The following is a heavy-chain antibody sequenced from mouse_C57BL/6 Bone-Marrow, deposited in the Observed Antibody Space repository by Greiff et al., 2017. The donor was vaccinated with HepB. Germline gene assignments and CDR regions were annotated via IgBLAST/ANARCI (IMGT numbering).Heavy chain of an antibody. Sequence: QVQLQQSGAELVKPGASVKMSCKASGYTFTSYWITWVKQRPGQGLEWIGDIYPGSGSTNYNEKFKSKATLTVDTSSSTAYMQLSSLTSEDSAVYYCAKYYGSSEYYFDYWGQGTTLTVSS. J-gene: IGHJ2*01. D-gene: IGHD1-1*01. CDR1: GYTFTSYW. CDR3: AKYYGSSEYYFDY. CDR2: IYPGSGST. V-gene: IGHV1-55*01.